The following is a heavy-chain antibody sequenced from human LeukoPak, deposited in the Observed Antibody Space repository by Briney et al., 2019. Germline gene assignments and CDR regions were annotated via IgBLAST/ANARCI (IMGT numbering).Heavy chain of an antibody. V-gene: IGHV3-48*01. Sequence: TGGSLRLSCAASGFTFSSYAMSWVRQAPGKGLEWVAYISSSSGTIYYTDSVKGRFTISRDNAKNSVFLQMSSLSGGDTAIYYCARDQGFRYFDPWGQGTLVTVSS. CDR2: ISSSSGTI. CDR3: ARDQGFRYFDP. D-gene: IGHD3-16*02. CDR1: GFTFSSYA. J-gene: IGHJ5*02.